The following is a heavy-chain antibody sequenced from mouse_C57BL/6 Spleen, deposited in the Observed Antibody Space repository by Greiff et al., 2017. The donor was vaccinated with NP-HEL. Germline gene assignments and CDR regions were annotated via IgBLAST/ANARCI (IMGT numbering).Heavy chain of an antibody. D-gene: IGHD2-5*01. CDR2: IDPSDSYT. Sequence: QVQLQQPGAELVMPGASVKLSCKASGYTFTSYWMHWVKQRPGQGLEWIGEIDPSDSYTNYNQKFKGKSTLTVDKSSSTAYMQLSSLTSEDSAVYYCARCPFSNQAWFAYWGQGTLVTVSA. V-gene: IGHV1-69*01. CDR3: ARCPFSNQAWFAY. J-gene: IGHJ3*01. CDR1: GYTFTSYW.